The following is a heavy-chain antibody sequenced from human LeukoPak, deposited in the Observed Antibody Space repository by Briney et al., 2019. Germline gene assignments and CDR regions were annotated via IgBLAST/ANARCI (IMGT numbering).Heavy chain of an antibody. J-gene: IGHJ6*04. CDR2: ISGSGGST. CDR3: AKLSRFWRIVVVPAAMLSV. D-gene: IGHD2-2*01. CDR1: GFTFSSYS. V-gene: IGHV3-23*01. Sequence: GGSLRLSCAASGFTFSSYSMNWVRQAPGKGLEWVSAISGSGGSTYYADSVKGRFTISRDNSKNTLYLQMNSLGAEDTAVYYYAKLSRFWRIVVVPAAMLSVWGKGTTVTVSS.